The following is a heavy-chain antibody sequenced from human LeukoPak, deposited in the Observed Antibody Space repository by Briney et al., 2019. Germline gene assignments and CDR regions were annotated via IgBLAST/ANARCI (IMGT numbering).Heavy chain of an antibody. D-gene: IGHD3-9*01. CDR3: AREGLRYFDWLFRVIDAFDI. CDR1: GGSFSGYY. J-gene: IGHJ3*02. V-gene: IGHV4-34*01. CDR2: INHSGST. Sequence: SETLSLTCAVYGGSFSGYYWSWIRQPPGKGLEWIGEINHSGSTNYNPSLKSRVTISVDTSKNQFSLKLSSVTAADTAVYYCAREGLRYFDWLFRVIDAFDIWGQGTMVTVSS.